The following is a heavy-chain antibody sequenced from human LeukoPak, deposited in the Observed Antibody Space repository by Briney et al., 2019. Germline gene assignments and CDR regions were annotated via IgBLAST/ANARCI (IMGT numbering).Heavy chain of an antibody. Sequence: PGGSLRLSCAASGFPFNAYWMTWVRQAPGKGLEWVANIRQDGDTKYYLDSVKGRFTVSRDNAKNSLYLQMSSLRAEDTAVYYCARVGARQVLEYWGQGTLVTVSS. CDR3: ARVGARQVLEY. J-gene: IGHJ4*02. V-gene: IGHV3-7*01. D-gene: IGHD4-17*01. CDR2: IRQDGDTK. CDR1: GFPFNAYW.